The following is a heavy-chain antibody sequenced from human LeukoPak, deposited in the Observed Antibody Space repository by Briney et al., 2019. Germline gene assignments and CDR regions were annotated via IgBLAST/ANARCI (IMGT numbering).Heavy chain of an antibody. CDR1: GGSLSGYY. V-gene: IGHV4-34*01. CDR2: INHGGSI. J-gene: IGHJ4*02. D-gene: IGHD6-6*01. Sequence: ASETLSPTCAVYGGSLSGYYWSWIRQPPGRGLEWIGEINHGGSINYNPSLKSRVTISADTSKNHFSLTLSSVTAADTAVYHCVRGDVAARLSNWGQGTLVTVSS. CDR3: VRGDVAARLSN.